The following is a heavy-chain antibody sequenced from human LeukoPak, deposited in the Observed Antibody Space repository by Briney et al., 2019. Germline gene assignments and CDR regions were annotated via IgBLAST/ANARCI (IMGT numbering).Heavy chain of an antibody. Sequence: ASVKVSCKASGYTFTGYYMHWLRQAPGQGLEWMGRINPNSGGTNYAQKFQGRVTMTRDTSISTAYMELSRLRSDDTAVYYCARELRDGYTIRVTDWGQGTLVTVSS. CDR1: GYTFTGYY. J-gene: IGHJ4*02. D-gene: IGHD5-24*01. V-gene: IGHV1-2*06. CDR2: INPNSGGT. CDR3: ARELRDGYTIRVTD.